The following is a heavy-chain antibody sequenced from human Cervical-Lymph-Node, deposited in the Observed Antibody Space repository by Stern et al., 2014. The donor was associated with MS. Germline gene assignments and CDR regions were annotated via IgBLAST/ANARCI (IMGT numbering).Heavy chain of an antibody. J-gene: IGHJ4*02. CDR2: VYYSGAP. CDR1: GDSISSYTHY. CDR3: AKHACTGAACPFDL. V-gene: IGHV4-39*01. D-gene: IGHD2-8*02. Sequence: QLQLQESGPGLVKPSETLSLTCAVSGDSISSYTHYWAWIRQPPGKGLEWIGSVYYSGAPSYTPSLKIPVPISVDTSKNPFSLGLNSVTAADTAVYYCAKHACTGAACPFDLWGQGTLVTVSS.